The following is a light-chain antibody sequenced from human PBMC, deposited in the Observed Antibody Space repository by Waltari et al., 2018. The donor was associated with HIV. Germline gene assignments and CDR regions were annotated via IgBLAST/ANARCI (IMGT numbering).Light chain of an antibody. Sequence: QSALTQPRSVSGSPGQSVPITCTGTSRDFGAYNYVSWYQQHPGKAPKLMIYDVSKWPSGVPDRFSGSKSGNTASLTISGLQAEDEADYYCCSYAGTYTYVFGTGTKVTVL. V-gene: IGLV2-11*01. CDR2: DVS. CDR3: CSYAGTYTYV. CDR1: SRDFGAYNY. J-gene: IGLJ1*01.